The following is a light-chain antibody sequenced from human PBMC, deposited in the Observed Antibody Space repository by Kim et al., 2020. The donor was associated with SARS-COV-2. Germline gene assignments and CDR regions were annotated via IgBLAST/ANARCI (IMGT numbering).Light chain of an antibody. Sequence: LYPGERATLFCRASQNVSNNLAWYQQRPGQAPRLLIYDASNRATGIPARFSGSGSGTDFTLTISSLEPEYFAVYYCQRRSDWPMYSFGQGTKLEI. CDR2: DAS. CDR1: QNVSNN. J-gene: IGKJ2*03. CDR3: QRRSDWPMYS. V-gene: IGKV3-11*01.